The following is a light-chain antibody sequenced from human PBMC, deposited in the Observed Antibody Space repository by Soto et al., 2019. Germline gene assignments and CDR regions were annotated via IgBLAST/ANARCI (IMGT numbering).Light chain of an antibody. J-gene: IGKJ1*01. CDR1: QTISNW. CDR3: QQYNSYSQT. V-gene: IGKV1-5*03. Sequence: IQMTQSPSTLSASVGDRVTITCRASQTISNWLAWYQQKPGQAPKLLIYKASTLESGVPSRFSGSGSGTEFTLTISSLQPEDFATYYCQQYNSYSQTFGQGTKVDNK. CDR2: KAS.